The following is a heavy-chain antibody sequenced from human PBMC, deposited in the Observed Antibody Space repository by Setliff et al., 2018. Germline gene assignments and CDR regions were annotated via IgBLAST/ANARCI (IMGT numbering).Heavy chain of an antibody. V-gene: IGHV1-69*10. Sequence: SVKVSCKASGGTFSSYAISWVRQAPGQGLEWMGGIIPILGIANYAQKFQGRVTITADESTSTAYMELSSLRAEDTAVYYCARQGYCSSTSCYRYYYYYGMDVWGQGTTVTVSS. J-gene: IGHJ6*02. CDR2: IIPILGIA. D-gene: IGHD2-2*01. CDR1: GGTFSSYA. CDR3: ARQGYCSSTSCYRYYYYYGMDV.